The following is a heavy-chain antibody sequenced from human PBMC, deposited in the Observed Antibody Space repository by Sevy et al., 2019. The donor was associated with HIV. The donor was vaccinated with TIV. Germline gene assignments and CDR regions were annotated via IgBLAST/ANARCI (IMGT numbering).Heavy chain of an antibody. CDR3: AKDRYRGYYFDY. Sequence: GGSLRLSCTASGFTFSSYGMHWVRQAPGKGLEWVAVISYDGSNKYYADSVKGRFTISRDNSKNTLYLQMNSLRAEDTAVYYCAKDRYRGYYFDYWGQGTLVTVSS. J-gene: IGHJ4*02. V-gene: IGHV3-30*18. CDR1: GFTFSSYG. CDR2: ISYDGSNK. D-gene: IGHD4-4*01.